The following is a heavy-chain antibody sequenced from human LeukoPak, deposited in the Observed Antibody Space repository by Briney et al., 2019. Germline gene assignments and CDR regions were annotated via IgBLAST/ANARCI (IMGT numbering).Heavy chain of an antibody. D-gene: IGHD3-3*01. V-gene: IGHV1-3*01. J-gene: IGHJ6*02. Sequence: ASVKVSCKASGYTFTSYAMHWVRQAPGQRLEWMGWINAGNGNTKYSQKFQGRVTITRDTSASTAYMELSSLRSEDTAVYYCARPLFLRFLVYGMDVWGQGTTVTVSS. CDR2: INAGNGNT. CDR3: ARPLFLRFLVYGMDV. CDR1: GYTFTSYA.